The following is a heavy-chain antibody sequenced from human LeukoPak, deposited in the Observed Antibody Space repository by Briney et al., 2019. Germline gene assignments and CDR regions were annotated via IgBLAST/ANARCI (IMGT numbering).Heavy chain of an antibody. Sequence: ASVKVSCKASGYTFTSYGISWVRQAPGQGLEWMGWISAYNGNTNYAQKFQGRVTITADKSTSTAYMELSRLRSDDTAVYYCARWDYDSSGDIWGQGTMVTVSS. D-gene: IGHD3-22*01. CDR1: GYTFTSYG. J-gene: IGHJ3*02. CDR3: ARWDYDSSGDI. V-gene: IGHV1-18*01. CDR2: ISAYNGNT.